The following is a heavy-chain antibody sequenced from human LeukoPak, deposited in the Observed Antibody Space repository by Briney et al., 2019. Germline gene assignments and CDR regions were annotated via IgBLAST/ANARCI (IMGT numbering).Heavy chain of an antibody. CDR1: GGSISSYY. D-gene: IGHD3-10*01. V-gene: IGHV4-59*01. Sequence: SETLSLTCTVSGGSISSYYWSWIRQPPGKGLEWIGYIYYSGSTNYNPSLKNRVTISVDTSKNQFSLKLSSVTAADTAVYYCARVDAWFGELFSWYFDLWGRGTLVTVSS. CDR2: IYYSGST. J-gene: IGHJ2*01. CDR3: ARVDAWFGELFSWYFDL.